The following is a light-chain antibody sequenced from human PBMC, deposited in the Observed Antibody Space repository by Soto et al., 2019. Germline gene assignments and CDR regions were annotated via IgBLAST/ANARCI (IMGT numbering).Light chain of an antibody. CDR1: QSLVHSDGIAY. CDR2: KVS. Sequence: DVVMTQSPLSLPVTLGQPASISCRSNQSLVHSDGIAYFSWFQQRPGRSPRRLICKVSNRDSGVPARFSGSGSGTDFALKISRVEAEDVGVYYCMQGTHWPITFGQGTRLENK. J-gene: IGKJ5*01. CDR3: MQGTHWPIT. V-gene: IGKV2-30*02.